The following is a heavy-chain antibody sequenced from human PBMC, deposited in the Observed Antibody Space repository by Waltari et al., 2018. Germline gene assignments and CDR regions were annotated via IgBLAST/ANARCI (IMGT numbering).Heavy chain of an antibody. CDR3: ARDLSHDSSCYYPFDY. CDR2: IYTSRST. D-gene: IGHD3-22*01. J-gene: IGHJ4*02. Sequence: QVQLQESGPGLVKPSQTLSLTCTVSGGSISSGSYYWRWIRQPAGKGLGWIGYIYTSRSTHYNPSLKSRVTIPVATAKNQFSLTLSSVTAADTAVYYCARDLSHDSSCYYPFDYWGQGTLVTVSS. V-gene: IGHV4-61*09. CDR1: GGSISSGSYY.